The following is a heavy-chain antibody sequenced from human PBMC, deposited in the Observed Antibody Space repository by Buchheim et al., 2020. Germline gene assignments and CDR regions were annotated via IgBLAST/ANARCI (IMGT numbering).Heavy chain of an antibody. V-gene: IGHV3-23*04. J-gene: IGHJ4*02. CDR2: VSNGGGNT. Sequence: EVQLVESGGDLVQPGGSLRLSCAASGFTFSNYAMSWVRQAPGKGLEWVSAVSNGGGNTNYADSVKGRFTISRDNSKNTLYLQMNSLRAEDTAVYYCAKSGTATVTTSFPYFDYWGQGTL. CDR1: GFTFSNYA. CDR3: AKSGTATVTTSFPYFDY. D-gene: IGHD4-17*01.